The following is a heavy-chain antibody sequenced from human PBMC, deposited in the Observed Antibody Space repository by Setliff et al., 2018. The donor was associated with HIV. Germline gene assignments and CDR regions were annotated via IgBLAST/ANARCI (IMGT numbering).Heavy chain of an antibody. D-gene: IGHD3-9*01. CDR1: GYSFINYG. J-gene: IGHJ5*02. CDR3: ARARLQGIVTAVGPRDNCLDP. V-gene: IGHV1-18*01. CDR2: ISAYTGHT. Sequence: ASVKVSCKASGYSFINYGISWVRQAPGQGLEWMGWISAYTGHTDYASRLLGRVTLTTDTSTSTAYMELRSLSSDDTAVYFCARARLQGIVTAVGPRDNCLDPCGQGTRVTVSS.